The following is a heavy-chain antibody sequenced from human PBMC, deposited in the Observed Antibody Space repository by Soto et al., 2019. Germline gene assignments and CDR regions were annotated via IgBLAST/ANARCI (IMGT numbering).Heavy chain of an antibody. J-gene: IGHJ5*02. Sequence: SDTLSLTCAVYGGSFSVYYWSWIRQRPGKGLEWIGEINHSGSTNYNPSLKSRVTISVDTSKNQFSLKLSSVTAADTAVYYCARRKSYNWNYGFDPWGQGTLVTVSS. V-gene: IGHV4-34*01. CDR3: ARRKSYNWNYGFDP. D-gene: IGHD1-7*01. CDR2: INHSGST. CDR1: GGSFSVYY.